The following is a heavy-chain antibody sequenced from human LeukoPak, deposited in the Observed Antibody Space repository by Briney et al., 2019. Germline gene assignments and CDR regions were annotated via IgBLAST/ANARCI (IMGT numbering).Heavy chain of an antibody. CDR1: GFTFNNYG. J-gene: IGHJ4*02. D-gene: IGHD6-19*01. Sequence: PGGSLRLSCAASGFTFNNYGMSWVRQAPGKGLEWVSTINDNGLNTHYADSVKGRFTISRDDSKNTLHLQMNSLRVDDTALYYCTKGDGGWYPIDYWGQGVLVIVSS. V-gene: IGHV3-23*01. CDR3: TKGDGGWYPIDY. CDR2: INDNGLNT.